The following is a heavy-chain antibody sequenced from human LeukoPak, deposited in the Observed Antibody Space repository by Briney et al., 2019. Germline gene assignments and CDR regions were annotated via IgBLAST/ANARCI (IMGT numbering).Heavy chain of an antibody. CDR1: GFTFSSHS. CDR3: ASLTLIWSGYYG. Sequence: PGGSLRLSCAASGFTFSSHSMNWVRQAPGKGLEWVSSISSSSSYIYYADSVKGRFTISRDNAKNSLYLQMNSLRAEDTAVYYCASLTLIWSGYYGGGQGTLVTVSS. CDR2: ISSSSSYI. J-gene: IGHJ4*02. V-gene: IGHV3-21*01. D-gene: IGHD3-3*01.